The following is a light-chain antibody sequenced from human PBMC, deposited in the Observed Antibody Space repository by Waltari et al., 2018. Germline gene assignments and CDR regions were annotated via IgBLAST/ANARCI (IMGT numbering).Light chain of an antibody. Sequence: SYELTQPPSVSVSPGQTARITCSGVALPKKYIYWYQQKSGQAPVLVIYEDRKRPSGIPQRFSGSSSGTTATLTISGAQVEDEADYHRYSTDSSGNHRVFGGGTKLIVL. CDR3: YSTDSSGNHRV. CDR2: EDR. J-gene: IGLJ2*01. V-gene: IGLV3-10*01. CDR1: ALPKKY.